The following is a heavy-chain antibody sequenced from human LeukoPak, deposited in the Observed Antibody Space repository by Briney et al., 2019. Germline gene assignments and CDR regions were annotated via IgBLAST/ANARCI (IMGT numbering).Heavy chain of an antibody. J-gene: IGHJ5*02. CDR2: INPNSGGT. CDR1: GYTFTGYY. Sequence: ASVKVSCKASGYTFTGYYMHWVRQAPGQGLEWMGWINPNSGGTNYAQKFQGRVTMTRDTSISTAYMELSRLRSDDTAVYYCAGERHGITIFGVVITPFDPWGQGTLVTVSS. CDR3: AGERHGITIFGVVITPFDP. D-gene: IGHD3-3*01. V-gene: IGHV1-2*02.